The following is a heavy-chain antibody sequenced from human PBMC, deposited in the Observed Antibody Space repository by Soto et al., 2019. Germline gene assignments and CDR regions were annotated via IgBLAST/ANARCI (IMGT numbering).Heavy chain of an antibody. CDR1: GFTFDDYA. V-gene: IGHV3-9*01. D-gene: IGHD6-19*01. CDR2: ISWNSGSI. Sequence: GGSLRLSCAASGFTFDDYARHWVRQAPGKGLEWVSGISWNSGSIGYADSVKGRFTISRDNAKNSLYLQMNSLRAEDTALYYCAKDSSSGWYGYNWFDPWGQGTLVTVSS. J-gene: IGHJ5*02. CDR3: AKDSSSGWYGYNWFDP.